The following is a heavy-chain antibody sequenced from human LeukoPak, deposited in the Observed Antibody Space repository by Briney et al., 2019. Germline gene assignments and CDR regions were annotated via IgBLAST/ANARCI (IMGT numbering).Heavy chain of an antibody. CDR3: ADYYHSSGYHR. J-gene: IGHJ5*02. D-gene: IGHD3-22*01. CDR1: GGSISSYY. CDR2: IYTSGST. V-gene: IGHV4-4*07. Sequence: SETLSPTCTVSGGSISSYYWSWLRQPAGKGLEWCGRIYTSGSTNYNPSLKSRVTMSVDTSKNQFSLKLSSVTAADTAVYYCADYYHSSGYHRWGQGTLVTVSS.